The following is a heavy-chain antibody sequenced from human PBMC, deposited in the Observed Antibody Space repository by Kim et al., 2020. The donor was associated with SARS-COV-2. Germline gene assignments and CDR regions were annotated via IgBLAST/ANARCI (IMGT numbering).Heavy chain of an antibody. J-gene: IGHJ4*02. V-gene: IGHV3-53*01. CDR2: T. D-gene: IGHD1-1*01. Sequence: THYAGARTGRTIIPRDNSKNTLYLRLTRLRAEDTAVYYCARLPGNNYFDYWGQGTLVTVSS. CDR3: ARLPGNNYFDY.